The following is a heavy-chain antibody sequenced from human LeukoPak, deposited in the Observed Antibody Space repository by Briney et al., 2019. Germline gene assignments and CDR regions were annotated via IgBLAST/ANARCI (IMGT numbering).Heavy chain of an antibody. CDR3: ARAPSHTAIFGVVIDLYYFDY. J-gene: IGHJ4*02. Sequence: GGSLRLSCAASGFTLSNAWMNWVRQAPGKGLEWVSSISSSSSCIYYADSVKGRFTISRDNAKNSLYLQMNSLRAEDAAVYYCARAPSHTAIFGVVIDLYYFDYWGQGTLVTVSS. V-gene: IGHV3-21*01. CDR1: GFTLSNAW. D-gene: IGHD3-3*01. CDR2: ISSSSSCI.